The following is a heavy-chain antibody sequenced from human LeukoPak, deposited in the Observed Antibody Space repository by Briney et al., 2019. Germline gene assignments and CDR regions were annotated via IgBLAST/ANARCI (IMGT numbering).Heavy chain of an antibody. J-gene: IGHJ4*02. Sequence: PGRSLRPSCAASGFTFDDYAMHWVRQAPGKGLEWVSGISWNSGSIGYADSVKGRFTISRDNAKNSLYLQMNSLRAEDTALYYCANLPLWSGSGYWGQGTLVTVSS. D-gene: IGHD3-3*01. CDR1: GFTFDDYA. CDR2: ISWNSGSI. V-gene: IGHV3-9*01. CDR3: ANLPLWSGSGY.